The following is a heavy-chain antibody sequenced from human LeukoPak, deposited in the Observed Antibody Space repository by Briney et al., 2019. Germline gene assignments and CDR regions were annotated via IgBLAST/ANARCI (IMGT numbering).Heavy chain of an antibody. CDR2: INHSGST. Sequence: PSETLSLTCAVYGGSFSGYYWSWIRQLPGKGLEWIGEINHSGSTNYNPSLKSRVTISVDTSKNQFSLKLSSVTAADTAVYYCAREPLPPDAFDIWGQGTMVTVSS. CDR3: AREPLPPDAFDI. J-gene: IGHJ3*02. D-gene: IGHD2-15*01. CDR1: GGSFSGYY. V-gene: IGHV4-34*01.